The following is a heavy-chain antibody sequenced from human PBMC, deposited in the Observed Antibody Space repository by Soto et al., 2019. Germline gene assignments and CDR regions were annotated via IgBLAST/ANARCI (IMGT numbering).Heavy chain of an antibody. J-gene: IGHJ5*02. CDR2: INHSGST. CDR1: GGSFSGYY. Sequence: SETLSLTCAVYGGSFSGYYWSWIRQPPGKGLEWIGEINHSGSTNYNPSLKSRVTISVDTSKNQFSLKLSSVTAADTAVYYCARGFSIAAAGLHHTKTNWIDPWGQGTLVTAPQ. CDR3: ARGFSIAAAGLHHTKTNWIDP. D-gene: IGHD6-13*01. V-gene: IGHV4-34*01.